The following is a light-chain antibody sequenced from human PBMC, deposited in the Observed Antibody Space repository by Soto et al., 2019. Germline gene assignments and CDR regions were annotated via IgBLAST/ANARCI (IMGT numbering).Light chain of an antibody. J-gene: IGKJ1*01. CDR3: QQYGDLPPT. CDR2: DAS. V-gene: IGKV3-11*01. Sequence: EIVVTQSPATLSLSPGERATLSCRASQSVSSYLAWYQQKLGQAPRLLIYDASNRAPGIPARFSGSGSGTDFTLTISSLEPEDFVVYHCQQYGDLPPTFGQGTKVEIK. CDR1: QSVSSY.